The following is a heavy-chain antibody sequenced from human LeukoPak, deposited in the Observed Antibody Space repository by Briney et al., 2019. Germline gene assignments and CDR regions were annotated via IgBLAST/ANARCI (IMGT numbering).Heavy chain of an antibody. CDR2: IYHSGST. J-gene: IGHJ6*02. CDR1: GGSISSSNW. D-gene: IGHD2-15*01. Sequence: SGTLSLTCAVSGGSISSSNWWSWVRQPPGKGLEWIGEIYHSGSTNYNPSLKSRVTISVDTSKNQFSLKLSSVTAADTAVYYCARDSCSGGSCYSHYYYYGMDVWGQGTTVTVSS. V-gene: IGHV4-4*02. CDR3: ARDSCSGGSCYSHYYYYGMDV.